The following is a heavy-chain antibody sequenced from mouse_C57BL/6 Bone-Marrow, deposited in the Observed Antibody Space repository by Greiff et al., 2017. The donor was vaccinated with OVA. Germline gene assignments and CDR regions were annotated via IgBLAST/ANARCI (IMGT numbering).Heavy chain of an antibody. CDR1: GYTFTSYG. CDR2: IYPRSGNT. J-gene: IGHJ3*01. D-gene: IGHD4-1*01. Sequence: QVHVKQSGAELARPGASVKLSCKASGYTFTSYGISWVKQRTGQGLEWIGEIYPRSGNTYYNEKFKGKATLTADKSASTAYMELRSLTAEDSAVYFCARSNWAWFAYWGQGTLVTVSA. CDR3: ARSNWAWFAY. V-gene: IGHV1-81*01.